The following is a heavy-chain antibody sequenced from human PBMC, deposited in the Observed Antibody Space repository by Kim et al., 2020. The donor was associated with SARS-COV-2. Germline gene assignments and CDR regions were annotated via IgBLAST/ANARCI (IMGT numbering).Heavy chain of an antibody. J-gene: IGHJ4*02. V-gene: IGHV4-31*03. Sequence: SETLSLTCSVSGGSIRSGGKFWTWIRQHPAKGLEWIGYISYSGNSHYSPSLRRRVSISLQTSENQFSLELTSVTAADTAVYYCARGQHLYDWGQGILVT. CDR2: ISYSGNS. CDR3: ARGQHLYD. CDR1: GGSIRSGGKF. D-gene: IGHD2-2*01.